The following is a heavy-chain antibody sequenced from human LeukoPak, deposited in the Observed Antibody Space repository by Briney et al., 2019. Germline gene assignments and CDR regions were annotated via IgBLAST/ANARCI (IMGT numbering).Heavy chain of an antibody. CDR1: GGSISSYY. V-gene: IGHV4-59*01. CDR2: TYYSGST. D-gene: IGHD3-10*01. Sequence: TETLSLTCTVSGGSISSYYWSWIRQPPGKGLEWIGYTYYSGSTNYNPSLKSRVTISVDTSKNQFSLKLSSVTAADTAVYYCAREAYYYGSGSLTAFDYWGQGTLVTVSS. J-gene: IGHJ4*02. CDR3: AREAYYYGSGSLTAFDY.